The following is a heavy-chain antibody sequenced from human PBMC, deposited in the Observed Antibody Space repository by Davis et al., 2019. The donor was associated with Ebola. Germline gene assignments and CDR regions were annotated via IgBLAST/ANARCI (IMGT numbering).Heavy chain of an antibody. D-gene: IGHD3-9*01. CDR3: ATDVYDVLTGYLYFDS. V-gene: IGHV3-23*01. J-gene: IGHJ4*02. CDR2: ISGSGGST. Sequence: AASVKVSCKASGGTFSSYTISWVRQAPGKGLEWVSAISGSGGSTYYADSVKGRFTISRDNSKNTVSLQMNSLRAEDTAIYYCATDVYDVLTGYLYFDSWGQGTLVTVSS. CDR1: GGTFSSYT.